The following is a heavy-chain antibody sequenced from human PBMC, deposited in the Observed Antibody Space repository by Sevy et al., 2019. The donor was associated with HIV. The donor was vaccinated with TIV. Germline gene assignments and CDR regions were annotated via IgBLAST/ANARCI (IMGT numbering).Heavy chain of an antibody. CDR2: IKSKTDGGTT. Sequence: GGSLRLSCAASGFTFSNAWMSWVRQAPGKGLEWVGRIKSKTDGGTTDYAAPVKGRFTISRDDSKNTLYLQMNSLKTDDTAIYYCTTDSKKGGVSALLDYWGQGTLVTVSS. CDR1: GFTFSNAW. CDR3: TTDSKKGGVSALLDY. V-gene: IGHV3-15*01. D-gene: IGHD3-16*01. J-gene: IGHJ4*02.